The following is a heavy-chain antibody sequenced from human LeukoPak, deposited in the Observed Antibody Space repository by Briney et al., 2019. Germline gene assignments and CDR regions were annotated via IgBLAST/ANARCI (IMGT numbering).Heavy chain of an antibody. J-gene: IGHJ4*02. V-gene: IGHV1-69*13. CDR3: ARPYYFDSSGYFGY. CDR1: GGTFSSYA. D-gene: IGHD3-22*01. CDR2: IIPIFGTA. Sequence: SVKVSCKASGGTFSSYAISWVRQAPGQGLEWMGGIIPIFGTANYAQKFQGRVTITADESTSTAYMELSSLRSEDTAVYYCARPYYFDSSGYFGYWGQGTLVTVSS.